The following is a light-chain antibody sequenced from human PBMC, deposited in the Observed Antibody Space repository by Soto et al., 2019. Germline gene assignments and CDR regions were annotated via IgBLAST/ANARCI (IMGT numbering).Light chain of an antibody. CDR1: QDITDY. CDR2: AAS. CDR3: QNYNRAPWT. V-gene: IGKV1-27*01. J-gene: IGKJ1*01. Sequence: DIQMTQSPSSLSASVGDRVTITCRASQDITDYLAWYQQKPGQVPNLLIYAASTLQSGVPSRFSGSGSGTDFTLTITGLQPEDVATYYCQNYNRAPWTFGQGTKVEIK.